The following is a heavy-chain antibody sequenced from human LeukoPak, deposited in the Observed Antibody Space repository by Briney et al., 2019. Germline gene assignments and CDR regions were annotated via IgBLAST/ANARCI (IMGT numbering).Heavy chain of an antibody. CDR1: GFTFSGYW. Sequence: PGGSLRLSCAASGFTFSGYWMDWVRQAPGKGLEWVATIKQDGSEIYYVDSVKGRFTISRDNAQNSLYLQMNSLRAEDTAVYYCAKVRTMIAVAFDIWGQGTMVTVSS. CDR3: AKVRTMIAVAFDI. CDR2: IKQDGSEI. D-gene: IGHD3-22*01. J-gene: IGHJ3*02. V-gene: IGHV3-7*03.